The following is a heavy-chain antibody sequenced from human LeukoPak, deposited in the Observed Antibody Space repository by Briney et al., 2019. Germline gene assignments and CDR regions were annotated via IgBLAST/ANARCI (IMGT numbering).Heavy chain of an antibody. D-gene: IGHD6-13*01. J-gene: IGHJ4*02. CDR2: IDPGDSHA. CDR3: ARHGVGAGLAAAYI. Sequence: GESLKISCKGSGYNFSNYGIGWVRQMPGKGLEWMGLIDPGDSHAIYSPSFQGQVTISADKSISAAYLQWSSLRASDTAMYYCARHGVGAGLAAAYIWGQGTLLTVSS. V-gene: IGHV5-51*01. CDR1: GYNFSNYG.